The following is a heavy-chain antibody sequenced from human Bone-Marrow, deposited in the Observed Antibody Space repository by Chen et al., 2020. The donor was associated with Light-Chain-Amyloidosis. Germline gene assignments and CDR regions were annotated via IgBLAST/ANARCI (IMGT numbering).Heavy chain of an antibody. CDR2: INHSGST. V-gene: IGHV4-34*01. J-gene: IGHJ6*04. D-gene: IGHD4-17*01. Sequence: QVQLQQWGAGLLKPSETLSLTCAVYGGSFSGYYWSWIRQPPGKGLEWIGEINHSGSTNYNPSLKSRVTISVDTSKNQFSLKLSSVTAADTAVYYCARGVVTTGEVDVWCKGTTVTVSS. CDR3: ARGVVTTGEVDV. CDR1: GGSFSGYY.